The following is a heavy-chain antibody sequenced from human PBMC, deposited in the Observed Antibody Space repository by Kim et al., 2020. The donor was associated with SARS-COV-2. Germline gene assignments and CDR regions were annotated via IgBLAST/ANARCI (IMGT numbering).Heavy chain of an antibody. CDR2: ISGSGVTT. V-gene: IGHV3-23*01. CDR3: SKATYLHCGGDCYQIDY. CDR1: GFSFNSYA. J-gene: IGHJ4*02. Sequence: GGSLRLSCAASGFSFNSYAMNWVRQAPGKGLEWVSGISGSGVTTYYANSVKGRFTISRDNSMNTLYLQISSLRAEDTAVYYCSKATYLHCGGDCYQIDYWGQGTLVSVSS. D-gene: IGHD2-21*02.